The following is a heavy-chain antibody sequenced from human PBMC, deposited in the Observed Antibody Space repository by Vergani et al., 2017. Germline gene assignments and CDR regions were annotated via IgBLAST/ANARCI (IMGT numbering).Heavy chain of an antibody. CDR1: GFTFSSYG. Sequence: QVQLVESGGGVVQPGRSLRLSCAASGFTFSSYGMHWVRQAPGNGLVCVAVISYDGSNKYYADSVKGRFTISRDNYKNTLYLQMNSLRAEDTAVYYCAKDRSSSCLDYWGQGTLVTVSS. CDR3: AKDRSSSCLDY. V-gene: IGHV3-30*18. CDR2: ISYDGSNK. J-gene: IGHJ4*02. D-gene: IGHD6-13*01.